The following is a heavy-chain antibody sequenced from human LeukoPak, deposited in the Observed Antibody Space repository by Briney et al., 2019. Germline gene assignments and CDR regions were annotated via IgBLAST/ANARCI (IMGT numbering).Heavy chain of an antibody. CDR3: VRYFDWGPDY. D-gene: IGHD3-9*01. CDR2: IYGHDGGT. J-gene: IGHJ4*02. Sequence: GASVTVSFKGTGYTYNEQHLHWVRPARGQGGEWMGWIYGHDGGTNFAQKFQDRVTMTRDTSITTAYMELTSLTPDDTAVYYCVRYFDWGPDYWGQGTLVTVSS. V-gene: IGHV1-2*02. CDR1: GYTYNEQH.